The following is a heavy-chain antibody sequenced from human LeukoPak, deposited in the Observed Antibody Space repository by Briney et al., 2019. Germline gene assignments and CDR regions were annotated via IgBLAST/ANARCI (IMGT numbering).Heavy chain of an antibody. D-gene: IGHD3-10*01. CDR3: ARSITMVRGARRAFDI. Sequence: PSETLSLTCAVYGGSFSGYYWSWIRQPPGKGLEWIGEINHSGSTNHNPSLKSRVTISVDTSKNQFSLKLSSVTAADTAVYYCARSITMVRGARRAFDIWGQGTMVTVSS. CDR2: INHSGST. V-gene: IGHV4-34*01. J-gene: IGHJ3*02. CDR1: GGSFSGYY.